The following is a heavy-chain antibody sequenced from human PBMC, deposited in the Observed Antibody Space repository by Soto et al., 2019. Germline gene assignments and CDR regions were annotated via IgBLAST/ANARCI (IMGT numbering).Heavy chain of an antibody. J-gene: IGHJ6*02. D-gene: IGHD2-2*02. CDR1: GYSFTSYW. Sequence: PXDSLTISCKGSGYSFTSYWIGLVGQMPGKGLEWMGIIYPGDSDTRYSPSFQGQVTISADKSISTAYLQWSSLKASDTAMYYCARLSGCSSTSCYTHMDVWGQGTTVTVSS. V-gene: IGHV5-51*01. CDR3: ARLSGCSSTSCYTHMDV. CDR2: IYPGDSDT.